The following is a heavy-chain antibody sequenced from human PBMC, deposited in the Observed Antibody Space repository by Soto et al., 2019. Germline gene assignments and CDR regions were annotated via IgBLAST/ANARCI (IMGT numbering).Heavy chain of an antibody. J-gene: IGHJ5*02. Sequence: ASVKVSCKASGYTFTSYGISWVRQAPGQGLEWMGWISAYNGNTNYAQKLQGRVTMTTDTSTSTAYMELRSLRAEDTAVYYCARRITMVRGVIRTYNWFDPWGQGTLVTVSS. V-gene: IGHV1-18*01. CDR2: ISAYNGNT. D-gene: IGHD3-10*01. CDR3: ARRITMVRGVIRTYNWFDP. CDR1: GYTFTSYG.